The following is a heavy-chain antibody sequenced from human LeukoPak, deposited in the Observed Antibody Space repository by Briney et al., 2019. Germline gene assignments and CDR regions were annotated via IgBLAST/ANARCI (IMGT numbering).Heavy chain of an antibody. Sequence: RTGGSLRLCCAASGFTFSNAWMSWVRQAPGKGLEWVGRIKSKTDGGTTDYAAPVKGRFTISRDDSKNTLYLQMNSLKTEDTAVYYCTTGPRCGGDCYSSDYWGQGTLVTVSS. V-gene: IGHV3-15*01. CDR3: TTGPRCGGDCYSSDY. D-gene: IGHD2-21*02. CDR2: IKSKTDGGTT. CDR1: GFTFSNAW. J-gene: IGHJ4*02.